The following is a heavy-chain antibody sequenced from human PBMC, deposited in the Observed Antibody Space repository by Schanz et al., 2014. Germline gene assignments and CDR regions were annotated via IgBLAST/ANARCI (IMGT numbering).Heavy chain of an antibody. D-gene: IGHD6-6*01. V-gene: IGHV4-34*02. Sequence: QVQLQQWGAGLLKPSETLSLTCDVYGGSFSGYFWSWIRQPPGKGLEWIGEINHSGNNYYNPSLKRRVTISVDTSKNQFSLKLTSVTAADTAVYYCAREEARPEYFQYWGHGTLVTVSS. CDR1: GGSFSGYF. CDR3: AREEARPEYFQY. CDR2: INHSGNN. J-gene: IGHJ1*01.